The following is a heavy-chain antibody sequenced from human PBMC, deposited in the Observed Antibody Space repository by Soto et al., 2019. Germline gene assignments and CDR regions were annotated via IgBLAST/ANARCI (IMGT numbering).Heavy chain of an antibody. V-gene: IGHV4-39*01. Sequence: KTSETLSLTCTVSGGSISSSSYYWGWIRQPPGKGLEWIGSIYYSGSTYYNPSLKSRVTISVDTSKNQFSLKLSSVTAADTAVYYCARGGGYIVVVPAAIFYGMDVWGQGXTVTV. CDR3: ARGGGYIVVVPAAIFYGMDV. J-gene: IGHJ6*02. CDR2: IYYSGST. CDR1: GGSISSSSYY. D-gene: IGHD2-2*01.